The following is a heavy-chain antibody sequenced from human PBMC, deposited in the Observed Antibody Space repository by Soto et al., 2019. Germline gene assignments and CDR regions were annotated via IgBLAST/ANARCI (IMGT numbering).Heavy chain of an antibody. V-gene: IGHV4-30-4*01. D-gene: IGHD3-10*02. CDR1: GASISSRDYH. CDR2: IYSGST. Sequence: SETLSLTCSVSGASISSRDYHWSWIRQPPGKGLEWIGYIYSGSTYYSPSLRSRLTMSADTSKNQFSVKLSSVTAADTAVYYCASYYVNRGGQGYWGKGTLVTVSS. J-gene: IGHJ4*02. CDR3: ASYYVNRGGQGY.